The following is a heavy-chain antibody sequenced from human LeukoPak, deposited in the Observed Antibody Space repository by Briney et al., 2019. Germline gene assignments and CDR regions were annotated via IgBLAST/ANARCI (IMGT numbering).Heavy chain of an antibody. D-gene: IGHD2-21*02. CDR1: GGSISSYY. CDR2: IYYSGST. J-gene: IGHJ4*02. CDR3: AREGNCGGDCYRFDY. V-gene: IGHV4-59*01. Sequence: PSETLSLTCTVSGGSISSYYWSWIRQPPGKGPEWIGYIYYSGSTNYNPSLKSRVTISVDTSKNQFSLKLSSVTAADTAVYYCAREGNCGGDCYRFDYWGQGTLVTVSS.